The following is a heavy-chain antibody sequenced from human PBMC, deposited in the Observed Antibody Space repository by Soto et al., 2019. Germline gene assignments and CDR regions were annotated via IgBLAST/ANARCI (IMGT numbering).Heavy chain of an antibody. CDR2: IHSDGSST. CDR1: GFTFSYYW. D-gene: IGHD7-27*01. CDR3: SRGDRGDLDV. V-gene: IGHV3-74*01. Sequence: EVQLVESGGGLVQPGGSLRLSCAASGFTFSYYWMHWVRQAPGKGLVWVSRIHSDGSSTTYADAVKGRFTISRDNARYTVYLQMDRLRVEDKAVYYCSRGDRGDLDVWGQGTVVTVSS. J-gene: IGHJ3*01.